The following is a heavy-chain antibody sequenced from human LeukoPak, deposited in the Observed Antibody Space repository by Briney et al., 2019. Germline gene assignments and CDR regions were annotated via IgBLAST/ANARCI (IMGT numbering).Heavy chain of an antibody. Sequence: ASVKVSCKVSGYTLTELSMHWVRQAPGKGLEWMGGFDPEDGETIYAQKFQGRVTMTEDTSTDTAYMELSSLRSEDTAVYYCATDISRKTYYYGSGSYVDAFDIWGQGTMVTVSS. V-gene: IGHV1-24*01. CDR1: GYTLTELS. CDR2: FDPEDGET. D-gene: IGHD3-10*01. CDR3: ATDISRKTYYYGSGSYVDAFDI. J-gene: IGHJ3*02.